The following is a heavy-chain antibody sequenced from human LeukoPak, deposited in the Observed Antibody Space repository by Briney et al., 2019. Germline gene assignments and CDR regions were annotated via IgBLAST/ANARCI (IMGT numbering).Heavy chain of an antibody. D-gene: IGHD3-16*02. CDR2: IYHSGST. CDR1: GGSISSGGYS. Sequence: SETLSLTCAVSGGSISSGGYSWSWIRQPPGKGLEWIGYIYHSGSTYYNPSLKSRVTISVDTSKNQFSLKLSSVTAADTAVYYCARNYDYVWGSYPPRGFDPWGQGTLVTVSS. J-gene: IGHJ5*02. V-gene: IGHV4-30-2*02. CDR3: ARNYDYVWGSYPPRGFDP.